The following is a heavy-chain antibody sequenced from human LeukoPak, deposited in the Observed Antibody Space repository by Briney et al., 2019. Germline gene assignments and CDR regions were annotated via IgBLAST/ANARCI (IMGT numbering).Heavy chain of an antibody. J-gene: IGHJ4*02. V-gene: IGHV3-30-3*01. CDR1: GFTFSSYV. CDR2: ISFIDTNK. Sequence: GGSLRLSCAASGFTFSSYVMHWVRQAPGKGLEWVSAISFIDTNKYFADSVKGRCTISRDNSENTVYLQMNSLRPEDTAVYYCARDTGRRAAAGYWGQGTLVTVSS. D-gene: IGHD2-2*01. CDR3: ARDTGRRAAAGY.